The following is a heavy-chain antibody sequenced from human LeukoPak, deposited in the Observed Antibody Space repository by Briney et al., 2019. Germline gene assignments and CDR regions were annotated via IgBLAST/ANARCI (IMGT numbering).Heavy chain of an antibody. V-gene: IGHV3-23*01. CDR1: GFTFSSYA. Sequence: TGGSLRLSCAASGFTFSSYAMSWVRQAPGKGLEWVSAISGSGGSTYYADSVKGRFTISRDNSKNTLYLQMNSLRAEDTAVYYCAKDSRIAMAGRGDLDYWGQGTLVTVSS. CDR2: ISGSGGST. CDR3: AKDSRIAMAGRGDLDY. J-gene: IGHJ4*02. D-gene: IGHD6-19*01.